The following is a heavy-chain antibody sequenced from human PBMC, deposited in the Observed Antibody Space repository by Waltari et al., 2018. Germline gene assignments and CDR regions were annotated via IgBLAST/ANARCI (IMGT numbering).Heavy chain of an antibody. CDR2: ISYSGTT. CDR1: GASINSADYY. J-gene: IGHJ3*02. V-gene: IGHV4-30-4*08. D-gene: IGHD3-3*01. Sequence: QVHLQESGPGLAKPSQTLSLTCSVSGASINSADYYWSWTRRPPGKGLEWIGYISYSGTTYYTSSLKSRVSISLDTAKNDFSLEVRSVTAADTAMYYCARVDTIFGVVPHADAFDIWGQGTMVTVAS. CDR3: ARVDTIFGVVPHADAFDI.